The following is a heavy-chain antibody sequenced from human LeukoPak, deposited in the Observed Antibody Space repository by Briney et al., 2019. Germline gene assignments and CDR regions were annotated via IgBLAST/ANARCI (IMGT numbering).Heavy chain of an antibody. J-gene: IGHJ4*02. CDR1: GYSLINHW. D-gene: IGHD3-3*01. CDR2: IYPGNADA. CDR3: ARQGSYAKSGYSFDY. V-gene: IGHV5-51*01. Sequence: GESLKISCKASGYSLINHWIGWVRQMPGKGLDWMGIIYPGNADATYSPSFQGQVTISADKSTTTVYLQWSSLKASDTAMYYCARQGSYAKSGYSFDYWGQGTLVTVSS.